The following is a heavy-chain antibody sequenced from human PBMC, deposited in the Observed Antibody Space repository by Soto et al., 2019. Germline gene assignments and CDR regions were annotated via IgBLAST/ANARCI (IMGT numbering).Heavy chain of an antibody. J-gene: IGHJ4*02. CDR1: GYSFTGLD. CDR2: MQPSSGRT. CDR3: ARAAVATISYYFDY. Sequence: QVQLVQSGAEVREPGASVKVSCKASGYSFTGLDINWVRQTTGQGLEWMGWMQPSSGRTGYAQKLQGRVTMTTDTSTSTAYMELRSLRSDDTAVYYCARAAVATISYYFDYWGQGTLVTVSS. V-gene: IGHV1-8*01. D-gene: IGHD5-12*01.